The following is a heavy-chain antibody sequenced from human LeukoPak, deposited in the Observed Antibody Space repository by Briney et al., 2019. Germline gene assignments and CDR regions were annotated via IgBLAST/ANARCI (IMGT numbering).Heavy chain of an antibody. CDR3: AREDPQTTVPEGMDV. J-gene: IGHJ6*02. D-gene: IGHD4-17*01. Sequence: PSQTLSLTCTVSGGSISSGDYYWSWIRQPPGKGLEWIGYMYYSGSTYYNPSLKSRATISVDTSKNQFSLKLSSVTAADTAVYYCAREDPQTTVPEGMDVWGQGTTVTVSS. V-gene: IGHV4-30-4*01. CDR2: MYYSGST. CDR1: GGSISSGDYY.